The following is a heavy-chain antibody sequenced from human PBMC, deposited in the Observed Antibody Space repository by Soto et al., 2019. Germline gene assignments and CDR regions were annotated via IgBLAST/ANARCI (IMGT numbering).Heavy chain of an antibody. J-gene: IGHJ4*02. CDR1: GFTFSSYG. V-gene: IGHV3-33*01. Sequence: QVQLVESGGGVVQPGRSLRLSCAASGFTFSSYGMHWVRQAPGKGLEWVAVIWYDGSNKYYADSVKGRFTISRDNSKNTLYLQMNSLRAEDTAVYYYARGQDIVVVVAATLHYWGQGTLVTVSS. D-gene: IGHD2-15*01. CDR3: ARGQDIVVVVAATLHY. CDR2: IWYDGSNK.